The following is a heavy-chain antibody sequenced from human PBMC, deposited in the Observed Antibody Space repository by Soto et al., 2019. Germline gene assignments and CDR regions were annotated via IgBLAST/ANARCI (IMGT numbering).Heavy chain of an antibody. CDR3: AKDTTWIQLWVFDY. Sequence: GGSLRLSCAASGFTFSSYGMHWVRQAPGKGLEWVAVISYDGSNKYYADSVKGRFTISRGNSKNTLYLQMNSLRAEDTAVYYCAKDTTWIQLWVFDYWGQGTLVTVSS. D-gene: IGHD5-18*01. J-gene: IGHJ4*02. V-gene: IGHV3-30*18. CDR1: GFTFSSYG. CDR2: ISYDGSNK.